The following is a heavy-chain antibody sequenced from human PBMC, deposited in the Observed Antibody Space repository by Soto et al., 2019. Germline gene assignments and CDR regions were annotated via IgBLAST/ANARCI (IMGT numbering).Heavy chain of an antibody. J-gene: IGHJ4*02. D-gene: IGHD1-7*01. V-gene: IGHV3-48*03. CDR2: IRGTGSPI. CDR1: GLAFSSYE. CDR3: ASKIFGTTYFNY. Sequence: GGSLRLSCAASGLAFSSYEMNWVRQAPGKGLEWLSYIRGTGSPIYYADSVRGRFTISRDDAKNSLFLQMDSLRADDTAIYYCASKIFGTTYFNYWGQGALVTVS.